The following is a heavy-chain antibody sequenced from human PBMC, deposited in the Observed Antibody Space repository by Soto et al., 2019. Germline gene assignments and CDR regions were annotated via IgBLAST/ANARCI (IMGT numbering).Heavy chain of an antibody. V-gene: IGHV4-4*02. CDR1: GGSISSVHW. Sequence: QVQPQESGPGLVRPSDTLSLTCAVSGGSISSVHWWGWVRQSPGKGLEWIGEMHPSGSTNYNPSLKSRVTVSMDKSRNQFSLKMYSVTAADTAVYFCARHGHNIYGFDVWGRGTTVTVSS. D-gene: IGHD1-1*01. J-gene: IGHJ6*02. CDR2: MHPSGST. CDR3: ARHGHNIYGFDV.